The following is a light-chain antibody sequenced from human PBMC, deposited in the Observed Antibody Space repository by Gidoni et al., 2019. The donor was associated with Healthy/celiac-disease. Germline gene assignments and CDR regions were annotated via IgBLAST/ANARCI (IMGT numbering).Light chain of an antibody. J-gene: IGKJ4*01. CDR3: QQYYSYPRLT. CDR1: QGISSY. V-gene: IGKV1-8*01. CDR2: AAS. Sequence: AIRMTQSPSSFSASTGDRVTITCRASQGISSYLAWYQQKPGKAPKLLIYAASTLQSGVPSRFSGSGSGTDFTLTLRCLQSEDFATYYCQQYYSYPRLTFXGXTKVEIK.